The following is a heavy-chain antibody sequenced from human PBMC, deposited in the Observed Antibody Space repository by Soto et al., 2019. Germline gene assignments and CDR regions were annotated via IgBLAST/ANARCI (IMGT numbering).Heavy chain of an antibody. D-gene: IGHD6-6*01. Sequence: GASVKVSCKVSGYTLTELSMHWVRQAPGKGLEWMGGFDPEDGETIYAQKFQGRVTMTEDTSTDTAYMELSSLRSEDTAVYYCATVRTYSSSSAVAFDIWGQGTMVT. CDR2: FDPEDGET. CDR3: ATVRTYSSSSAVAFDI. J-gene: IGHJ3*02. V-gene: IGHV1-24*01. CDR1: GYTLTELS.